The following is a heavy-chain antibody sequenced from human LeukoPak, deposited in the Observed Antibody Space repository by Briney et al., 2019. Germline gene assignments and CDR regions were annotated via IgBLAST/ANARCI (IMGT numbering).Heavy chain of an antibody. J-gene: IGHJ4*02. CDR2: MNPNSGNT. Sequence: GASVKVSCKASGYTFTSYDINWVRQATGQGLEWMGWMNPNSGNTGYAQKFQGRVTITADESTSTAYMELSSLRSEDTAVYYCARVDYYDSSGYYPAFDYWGQGTLVTVSS. CDR3: ARVDYYDSSGYYPAFDY. D-gene: IGHD3-22*01. CDR1: GYTFTSYD. V-gene: IGHV1-8*03.